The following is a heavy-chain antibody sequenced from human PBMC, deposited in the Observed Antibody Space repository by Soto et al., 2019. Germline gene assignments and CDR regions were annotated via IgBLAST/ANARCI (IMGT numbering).Heavy chain of an antibody. J-gene: IGHJ6*01. CDR2: TYYRSKWYN. D-gene: IGHD6-19*01. V-gene: IGHV6-1*01. CDR3: ARDARYSSGWYYYYGMDV. CDR1: GDSVSSNSAA. Sequence: SQTLSLTCAISGDSVSSNSAAWNWIRQSPSRGLGWLGRTYYRSKWYNDYAVSVKSRITINPDTSKNQFSLQLNSVTTEDTAVYYCARDARYSSGWYYYYGMDVWGQGTTVPV.